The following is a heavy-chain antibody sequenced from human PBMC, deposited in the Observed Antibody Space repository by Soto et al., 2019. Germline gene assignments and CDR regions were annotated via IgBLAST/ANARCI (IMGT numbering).Heavy chain of an antibody. Sequence: QVQLQESGPGLVKPSETLSLTCTVSGGSVSRDNYYWTWIRQPPGKGVEWIGYIYYSGITNSIASLKRRVTIVVDTSKNQFSLKLSSVTAADPAVYYCARMHYDFWSNYLAVWGQGTTVTVSS. D-gene: IGHD3-3*01. J-gene: IGHJ6*02. V-gene: IGHV4-61*01. CDR2: IYYSGIT. CDR1: GGSVSRDNYY. CDR3: ARMHYDFWSNYLAV.